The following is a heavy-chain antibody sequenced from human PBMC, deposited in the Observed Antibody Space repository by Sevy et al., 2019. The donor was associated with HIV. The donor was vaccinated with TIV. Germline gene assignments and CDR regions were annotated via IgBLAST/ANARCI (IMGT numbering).Heavy chain of an antibody. Sequence: GGSLRLSCAASGFTVSSNYMSWVRQAPGKGLEWVSVIYSGGSTFYADSVKGRFTISRDKSKNTLYLQVNSLRAEDTAVYYCASRDYGGNSGVFDYWGQGTLVTVSS. CDR1: GFTVSSNY. D-gene: IGHD4-17*01. V-gene: IGHV3-53*01. CDR2: IYSGGST. J-gene: IGHJ4*02. CDR3: ASRDYGGNSGVFDY.